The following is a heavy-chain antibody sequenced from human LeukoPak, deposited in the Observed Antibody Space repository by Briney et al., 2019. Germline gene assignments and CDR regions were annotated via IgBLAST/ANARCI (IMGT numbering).Heavy chain of an antibody. D-gene: IGHD4/OR15-4a*01. V-gene: IGHV3-30-3*01. CDR3: TRNEYGEYYFDY. J-gene: IGHJ4*02. CDR2: TSYDGSNK. CDR1: EFTFSHYA. Sequence: GRSLRLSCAASEFTFSHYAMHWVRQAPGKGLEWVAVTSYDGSNKHYADSERGRFTISRDNSKNTLYLQMNSLRPEDTAVYYCTRNEYGEYYFDYWGQGTLVTVSS.